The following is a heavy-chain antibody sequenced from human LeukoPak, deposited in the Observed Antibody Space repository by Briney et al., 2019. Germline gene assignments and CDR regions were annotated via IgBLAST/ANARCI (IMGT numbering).Heavy chain of an antibody. J-gene: IGHJ4*02. CDR1: GFTFSSYA. CDR3: ARGDALAGTFDY. Sequence: GGSLRLSCAASGFTFSSYAMHWVRQAPGKGLEWVAVISYDGSNKYYADSVKGRFTISRDNSKNTLYLQMNSLRAEDTAVYCCARGDALAGTFDYWGQGTLVTVSS. CDR2: ISYDGSNK. D-gene: IGHD6-19*01. V-gene: IGHV3-30*04.